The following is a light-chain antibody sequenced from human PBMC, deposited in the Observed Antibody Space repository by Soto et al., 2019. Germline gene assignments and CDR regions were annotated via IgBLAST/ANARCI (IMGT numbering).Light chain of an antibody. CDR2: DAS. V-gene: IGKV1-39*01. CDR3: QQSYMDPIT. J-gene: IGKJ5*01. CDR1: QNIRSR. Sequence: DIQMTQSPSSLSASVGDRVTITCRASQNIRSRLAWFQQKPGKAPNLLIYDASRLQSGVPSRFSGSGGGTDFTLSISSVQPEDFATYFCQQSYMDPITFGQGTRLEIK.